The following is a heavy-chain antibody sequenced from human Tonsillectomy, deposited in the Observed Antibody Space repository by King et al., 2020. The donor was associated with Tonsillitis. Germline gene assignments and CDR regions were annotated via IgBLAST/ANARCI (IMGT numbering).Heavy chain of an antibody. CDR1: GFTFSSYA. J-gene: IGHJ1*01. D-gene: IGHD3-10*01. CDR3: AKLTGYYYGSGSYGLFQH. CDR2: ISGSGGST. V-gene: IGHV3-23*04. Sequence: VQLVESGGGLVQPGGSLRLSCAASGFTFSSYAMSWVRQAPGKGLEWVSAISGSGGSTYYADSVKGRFTISRDNSKNTLYLQMNSLRAEDTAVYYCAKLTGYYYGSGSYGLFQHWGQGTQVTVSS.